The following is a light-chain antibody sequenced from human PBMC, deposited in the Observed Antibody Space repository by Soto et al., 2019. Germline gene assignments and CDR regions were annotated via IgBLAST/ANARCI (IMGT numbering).Light chain of an antibody. CDR1: QSVTSIH. J-gene: IGKJ1*01. CDR2: GAS. V-gene: IGKV3-20*01. CDR3: QPANHVPT. Sequence: EIVLTHSPGTLSLSPGERATLSCRASQSVTSIHLAWYQQKPGQAPRLLIYGASSGATGIPDRFSGSGSGTDFTLTISRLEPDDFPVYCWQPANHVPTFAQGTKVDIK.